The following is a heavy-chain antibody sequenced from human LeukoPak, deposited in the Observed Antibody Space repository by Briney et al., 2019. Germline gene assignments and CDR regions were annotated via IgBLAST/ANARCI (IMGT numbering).Heavy chain of an antibody. Sequence: PGGSLRLSCAASGXTFSTSWVSWVRQAPGKGQEWVANIQHEGSEKYYVDSVRGRFTVSRDNAKNSLYLQMNSLRAEDTAVYYCTRAEIRITVVRGVSPSDYWGQGTLVTVSS. J-gene: IGHJ4*02. V-gene: IGHV3-7*04. CDR3: TRAEIRITVVRGVSPSDY. CDR1: GXTFSTSW. D-gene: IGHD3-10*01. CDR2: IQHEGSEK.